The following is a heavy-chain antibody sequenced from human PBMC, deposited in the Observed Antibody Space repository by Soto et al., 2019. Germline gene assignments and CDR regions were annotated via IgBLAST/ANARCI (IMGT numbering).Heavy chain of an antibody. J-gene: IGHJ4*02. CDR3: AALIAAAVVAS. V-gene: IGHV3-66*01. D-gene: IGHD6-13*01. CDR1: GFTVSSNY. Sequence: EVQLVESGGGLVQPGGSLRLSCAASGFTVSSNYMSWVRQAPGKGLEWVSVIYSGGSTYYADSVKGRFTISRDNSKNTLDLQMNSLRAEDTAVYYCAALIAAAVVASWGQGTLVTGSS. CDR2: IYSGGST.